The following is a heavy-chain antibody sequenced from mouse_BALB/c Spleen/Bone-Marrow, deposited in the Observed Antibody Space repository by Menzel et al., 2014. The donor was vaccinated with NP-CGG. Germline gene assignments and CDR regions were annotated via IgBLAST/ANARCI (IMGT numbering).Heavy chain of an antibody. D-gene: IGHD3-2*02. CDR2: ISSGSSTI. Sequence: EVQVVESGGGLVQPGGSRKLSCAASGFTFSSFGMHWVRRAPEKGLEWVAYISSGSSTIYYADTLKGRFTISRDNPKNTLFLRMTSLRSEDTAMYYCARSRLRGYYFDYWGQGTTLTVSS. CDR1: GFTFSSFG. CDR3: ARSRLRGYYFDY. J-gene: IGHJ2*01. V-gene: IGHV5-17*02.